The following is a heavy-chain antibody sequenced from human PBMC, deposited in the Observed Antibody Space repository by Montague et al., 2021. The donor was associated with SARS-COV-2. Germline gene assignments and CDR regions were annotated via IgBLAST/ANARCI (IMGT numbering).Heavy chain of an antibody. CDR3: ARRRDRSTVVSPAVFDL. J-gene: IGHJ3*01. CDR2: ICYGGST. Sequence: SETLSLTCSVSSDSISRRGYCWAWIRQSPGKGLEWIGNICYGGSTYYNPSLRSRVVMSAETSKSQFSLKLYSVTAADTSIYYCARRRDRSTVVSPAVFDLWGQGTMVIVSS. V-gene: IGHV4-39*01. CDR1: SDSISRRGYC. D-gene: IGHD4-23*01.